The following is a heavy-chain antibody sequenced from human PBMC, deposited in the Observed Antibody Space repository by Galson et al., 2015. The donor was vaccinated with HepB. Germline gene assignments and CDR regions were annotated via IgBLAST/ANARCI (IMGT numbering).Heavy chain of an antibody. D-gene: IGHD3-3*01. Sequence: SLRLSCAASGFIFSNYGMHWVRQAPGKGLEWVVLISHDKRNKYYSDSVEGRFTVSRDNFKNTLHLQMNSLRVEDTAVYYCAKEFPPYYGFWSGHQKWGQGTQVTVSP. V-gene: IGHV3-30*18. J-gene: IGHJ4*02. CDR3: AKEFPPYYGFWSGHQK. CDR1: GFIFSNYG. CDR2: ISHDKRNK.